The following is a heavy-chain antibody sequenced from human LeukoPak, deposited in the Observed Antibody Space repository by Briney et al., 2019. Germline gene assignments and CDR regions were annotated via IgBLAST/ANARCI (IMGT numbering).Heavy chain of an antibody. J-gene: IGHJ4*02. CDR3: ARRRGYIRRSSSSSPYYFDY. V-gene: IGHV4-34*01. D-gene: IGHD6-6*01. Sequence: PSETLSLTCAVYGGSFSGYYWSWIRQPPGKGLEWIGEINHSGSTNYNPSLKSRVTISVDTSKNQFSLKLSSVTAADTAVYYCARRRGYIRRSSSSSPYYFDYWGQGTLVTVSS. CDR2: INHSGST. CDR1: GGSFSGYY.